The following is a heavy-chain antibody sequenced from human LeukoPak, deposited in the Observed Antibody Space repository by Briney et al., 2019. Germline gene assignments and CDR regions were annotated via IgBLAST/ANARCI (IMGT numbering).Heavy chain of an antibody. CDR3: ARGSPMLRGRPFDY. CDR1: GFTFSSYW. Sequence: GGSLRLSCAASGFTFSSYWMHWVRQAPGKGLVWVSRLNSDGSSTVYADSVKGRFTISRDNSKNTLYLQMNSLRAEDTAVYYCARGSPMLRGRPFDYWGQGTLVTVSS. D-gene: IGHD3-10*01. CDR2: LNSDGSST. V-gene: IGHV3-74*01. J-gene: IGHJ4*02.